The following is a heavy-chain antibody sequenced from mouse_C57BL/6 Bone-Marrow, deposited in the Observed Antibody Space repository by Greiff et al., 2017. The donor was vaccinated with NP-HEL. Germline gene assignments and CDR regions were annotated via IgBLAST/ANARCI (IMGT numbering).Heavy chain of an antibody. D-gene: IGHD1-1*01. CDR3: TTPITTVVAPY. J-gene: IGHJ2*01. V-gene: IGHV14-4*01. Sequence: VQLQQSGAELVRPGASVKLSCTASGFTITDDYMHWVKQRPEQGLEWIGWIDPENGDTEYASKFQGKATITADTSSNTAYLQLSSLTSEDTAVYYCTTPITTVVAPYWGQGTTLTVSA. CDR2: IDPENGDT. CDR1: GFTITDDY.